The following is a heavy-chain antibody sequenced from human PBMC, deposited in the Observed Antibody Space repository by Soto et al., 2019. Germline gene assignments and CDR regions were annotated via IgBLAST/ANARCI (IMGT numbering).Heavy chain of an antibody. D-gene: IGHD2-2*03. CDR2: IWYDGSNK. CDR1: GFTFSSYG. J-gene: IGHJ4*02. CDR3: ASGYCSSTSCYAGFDY. Sequence: QVQLVESGGGVVQPGRSLRLSCAASGFTFSSYGMHWVRQAPGKGLEWVAVIWYDGSNKYYADSVKGRFTISRDNSKNTLYLQMKTLRAEDTAVYYCASGYCSSTSCYAGFDYWGQGSLVTVSS. V-gene: IGHV3-33*01.